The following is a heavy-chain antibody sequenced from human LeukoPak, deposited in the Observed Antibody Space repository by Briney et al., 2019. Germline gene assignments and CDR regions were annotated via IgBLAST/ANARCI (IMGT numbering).Heavy chain of an antibody. CDR2: ISGSGVTT. V-gene: IGHV3-23*01. D-gene: IGHD2/OR15-2a*01. CDR3: AKDGTSYYYIYY. Sequence: GGSLRLSCAASGFTFSSYGMSWVRQAPGKGLEWVSAISGSGVTTYYADSMKGRFSISRDSSKNTLYLQMDSLRAEDTAVYYCAKDGTSYYYIYYWGQGTLVTVSS. CDR1: GFTFSSYG. J-gene: IGHJ4*02.